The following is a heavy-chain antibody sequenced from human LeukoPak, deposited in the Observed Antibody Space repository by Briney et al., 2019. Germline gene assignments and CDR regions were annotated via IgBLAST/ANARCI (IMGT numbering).Heavy chain of an antibody. D-gene: IGHD4-17*01. Sequence: PGGSLRLSCAASGFTLSSYGMHWVRQAPGKGLEWVAVISYDGSNKYYADSVKGRFTISRDNSKNTLYLQMNSLRAEDTAVYYCAKDFAVTTSNYFDYWGQGTLVTVSS. CDR3: AKDFAVTTSNYFDY. V-gene: IGHV3-30*18. CDR1: GFTLSSYG. CDR2: ISYDGSNK. J-gene: IGHJ4*02.